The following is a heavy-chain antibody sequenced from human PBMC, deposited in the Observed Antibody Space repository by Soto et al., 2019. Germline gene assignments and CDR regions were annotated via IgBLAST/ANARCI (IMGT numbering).Heavy chain of an antibody. Sequence: EVQLVQSGAEVKKPGESLRISCKTSGYSFTTYWITWVRQKSGKGLEWMGRIDPSDSYTKYSPSFEGHVTISVDKSTSTAYLQWSSLRTSDTAIDYCSRPYSLSVKNWFDPWGQGTLVTVSS. J-gene: IGHJ5*02. D-gene: IGHD6-13*01. CDR3: SRPYSLSVKNWFDP. V-gene: IGHV5-10-1*03. CDR1: GYSFTTYW. CDR2: IDPSDSYT.